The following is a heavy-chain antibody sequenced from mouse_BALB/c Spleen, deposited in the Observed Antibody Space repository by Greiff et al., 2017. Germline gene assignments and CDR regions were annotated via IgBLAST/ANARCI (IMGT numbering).Heavy chain of an antibody. Sequence: VQLQQPGAELVRPGASVKLSCKASGYTFTSYWINWVKQRPGQGLEWIGNIYPSDSYTNYNQKFKDKATLTVDKSSSTDYMQLSSPTSEDSAVYYCTTYYRYDGDYWGQGTTLTVSS. J-gene: IGHJ2*01. CDR2: IYPSDSYT. CDR1: GYTFTSYW. D-gene: IGHD2-14*01. V-gene: IGHV1-69*02. CDR3: TTYYRYDGDY.